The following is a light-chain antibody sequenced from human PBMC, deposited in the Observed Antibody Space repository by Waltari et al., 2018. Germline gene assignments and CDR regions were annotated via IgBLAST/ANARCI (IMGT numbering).Light chain of an antibody. V-gene: IGLV3-21*01. CDR3: QVWDSNSDLVV. CDR2: YGS. Sequence: SYVLTQPPSASEAPGKTARITCGGDNIGSKSVQWYQQKAGQAPLLLIYYGSDRPSGIPELFSGSNSENAATLTISRVEVADEAAYYCQVWDSNSDLVVFGGGTKLTVL. CDR1: NIGSKS. J-gene: IGLJ2*01.